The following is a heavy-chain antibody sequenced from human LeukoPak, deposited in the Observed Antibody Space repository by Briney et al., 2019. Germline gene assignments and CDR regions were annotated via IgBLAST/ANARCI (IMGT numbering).Heavy chain of an antibody. CDR3: ATLVVPAATVYYGMDV. CDR1: GGSFSGYY. D-gene: IGHD2-2*01. V-gene: IGHV4-34*01. Sequence: SEILSLTCAVPGGSFSGYYWTWFRQPPGKGLEWIGAINHSGFTNYNPSLKSRVTISVDTSKNQFSLKLSSVTAADTAVYYCATLVVPAATVYYGMDVWGQGTTVTVSS. J-gene: IGHJ6*02. CDR2: INHSGFT.